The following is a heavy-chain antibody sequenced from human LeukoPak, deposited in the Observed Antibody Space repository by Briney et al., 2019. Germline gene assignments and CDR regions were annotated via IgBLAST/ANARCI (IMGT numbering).Heavy chain of an antibody. CDR1: GYTFTGYY. CDR3: ARTRYYYGKRSSYSSANSIGT. D-gene: IGHD3-10*01. CDR2: INPNSGDT. V-gene: IGHV1-2*06. J-gene: IGHJ5*01. Sequence: ASVKVSCKASGYTFTGYYIHWVRQAPGQGLEWMGRINPNSGDTNYAQKLQGRVTMTTDTSISTAYMELRRLRSDDTAGYYCARTRYYYGKRSSYSSANSIGTWG.